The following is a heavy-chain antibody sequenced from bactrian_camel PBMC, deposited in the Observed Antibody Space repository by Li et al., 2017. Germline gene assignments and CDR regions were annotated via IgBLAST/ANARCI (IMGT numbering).Heavy chain of an antibody. D-gene: IGHD4*01. CDR1: GYLIGRLC. Sequence: HVQLVESGGGSVQPGGSLRLSCEASGYLIGRLCMAWFRQTEGKEREWVASIDERNNASYAESVKGRFAISRDNAKITFYLQMNGLKPEDSALYYCALETGCFTDSSWFRVNIWQATTRGQGTQVTVS. V-gene: IGHV3-2*01. CDR2: IDERNNA. J-gene: IGHJ4*01.